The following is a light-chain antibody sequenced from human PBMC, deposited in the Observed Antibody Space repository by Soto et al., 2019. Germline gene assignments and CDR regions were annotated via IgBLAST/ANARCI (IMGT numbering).Light chain of an antibody. CDR3: QQYGDWPPDT. V-gene: IGKV3-15*01. CDR1: QSVSRT. Sequence: EIVMTQSPATLSVSPGERATLSCRASQSVSRTLAWYQQKPGQPPRLLIYDASTRATGVPARFGGSGSGTEFTLTIRGLQAEDFAVYYCQQYGDWPPDTFGQGTKVEI. CDR2: DAS. J-gene: IGKJ2*01.